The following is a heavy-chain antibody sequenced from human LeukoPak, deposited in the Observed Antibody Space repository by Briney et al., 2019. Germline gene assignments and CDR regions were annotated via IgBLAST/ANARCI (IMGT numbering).Heavy chain of an antibody. D-gene: IGHD3-3*01. CDR1: GLTFSKSA. V-gene: IGHV3-74*01. J-gene: IGHJ4*02. Sequence: GGSLRLSCAASGLTFSKSAFHWVRQAPGKGLVWVSRINSDGSSTSYADSVKGRFTISRDNAKNTLYLQMNSLRAEDTAVYYCARSDFATAFDYWGQGTLVTVSS. CDR2: INSDGSST. CDR3: ARSDFATAFDY.